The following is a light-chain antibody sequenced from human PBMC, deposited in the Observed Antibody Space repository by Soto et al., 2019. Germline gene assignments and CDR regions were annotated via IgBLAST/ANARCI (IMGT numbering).Light chain of an antibody. CDR3: QQHNNWPPIT. CDR1: QIVSSNY. Sequence: EIVLKQSPGTLSLSPGERATLSCRASQIVSSNYFAWYQHTPGQAPRRVIYGASTCGTGVPPTFTGSGSGTEFTLTISSLQSEDFAVYCCQQHNNWPPITFGQGSKVDI. J-gene: IGKJ1*01. CDR2: GAS. V-gene: IGKV3D-15*01.